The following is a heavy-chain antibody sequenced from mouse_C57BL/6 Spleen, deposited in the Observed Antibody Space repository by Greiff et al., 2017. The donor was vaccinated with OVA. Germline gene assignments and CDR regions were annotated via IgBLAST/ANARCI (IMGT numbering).Heavy chain of an antibody. CDR3: ASEDYYGSDWYFDV. CDR2: INPNYGTT. D-gene: IGHD1-1*01. J-gene: IGHJ1*03. V-gene: IGHV1-39*01. CDR1: GYSFTDYN. Sequence: EVKLVESGPELVKPGASVKISCKASGYSFTDYNMNWVKQSNGKSLEWIGVINPNYGTTSYNQKFKGKATLTVDQSSSTAYMQLNSLTSEDSAVYYCASEDYYGSDWYFDVWGTGTTVTVSS.